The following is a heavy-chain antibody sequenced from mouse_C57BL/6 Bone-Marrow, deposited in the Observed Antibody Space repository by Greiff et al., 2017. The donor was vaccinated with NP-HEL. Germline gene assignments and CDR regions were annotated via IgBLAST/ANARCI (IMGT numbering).Heavy chain of an antibody. CDR1: GFTFSSYA. CDR3: ARDLPAWFAY. Sequence: EVKLVESGGGLVKPGGSLKLSCAASGFTFSSYAMSWVRQTPEKRLEWVATISDGGSYTYYPDNVKGRFTISRENAKNNLYLQMSHLKSEDTAMYYCARDLPAWFAYGGQGTLVTVSA. CDR2: ISDGGSYT. J-gene: IGHJ3*01. V-gene: IGHV5-4*01.